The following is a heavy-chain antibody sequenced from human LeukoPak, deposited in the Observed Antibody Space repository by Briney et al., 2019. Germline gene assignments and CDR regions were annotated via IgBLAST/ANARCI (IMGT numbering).Heavy chain of an antibody. J-gene: IGHJ4*02. CDR1: EFTFSSYA. Sequence: PGGSLRLSCAASEFTFSSYAMHWVRQAPGKGLEWVAVISYDGSNKYYADSVKGRFTISRDNSKNTLYLQMNSLRAEDTAVSYCAGDSTHYYDSSGCFGPSDYWGQGTLVTVFS. V-gene: IGHV3-30-3*01. CDR3: AGDSTHYYDSSGCFGPSDY. CDR2: ISYDGSNK. D-gene: IGHD3-22*01.